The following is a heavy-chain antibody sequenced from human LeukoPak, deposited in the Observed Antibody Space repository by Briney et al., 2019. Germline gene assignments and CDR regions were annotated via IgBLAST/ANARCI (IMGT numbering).Heavy chain of an antibody. CDR3: AKAPPDVWEPSFDY. CDR2: ISGSGGST. CDR1: GFTLSSYA. D-gene: IGHD1-26*01. Sequence: PGGSLRLPCAPSGFTLSSYAMSGAPKAPGKGRKWVSAISGSGGSTYYAGSVKGRFTISRDNSKNTLYLQMNSLRADDTAVYYCAKAPPDVWEPSFDYWGQGTLVTVSS. J-gene: IGHJ4*02. V-gene: IGHV3-23*01.